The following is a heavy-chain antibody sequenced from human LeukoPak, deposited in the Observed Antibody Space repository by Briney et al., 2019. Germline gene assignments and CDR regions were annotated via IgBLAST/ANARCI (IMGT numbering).Heavy chain of an antibody. D-gene: IGHD1-26*01. J-gene: IGHJ4*02. Sequence: ASVKVSCKASGYTFTDYYLHWVRQAPGQGLEWMGWINPNNGGTNYAQTFRGRVTMTRDTSISTVYMEVISLRSDDTAVYYCARGATGMLGGTNPFDYWGQGTLVTLSS. CDR3: ARGATGMLGGTNPFDY. V-gene: IGHV1-2*02. CDR1: GYTFTDYY. CDR2: INPNNGGT.